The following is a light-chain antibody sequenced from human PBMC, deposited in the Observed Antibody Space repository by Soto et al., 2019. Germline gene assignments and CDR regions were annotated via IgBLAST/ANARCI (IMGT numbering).Light chain of an antibody. CDR2: DVS. Sequence: QSALTQPASVSGSPGQSITISCTGTSSDVGGYNYVSWYQQHPGKAPKVMIYDVSNRPLGVSNRFSGSKSGNTASLTISGLQAEDEADYYCSSYTSSSTLVVFGGGTKLTVL. V-gene: IGLV2-14*01. CDR3: SSYTSSSTLVV. CDR1: SSDVGGYNY. J-gene: IGLJ2*01.